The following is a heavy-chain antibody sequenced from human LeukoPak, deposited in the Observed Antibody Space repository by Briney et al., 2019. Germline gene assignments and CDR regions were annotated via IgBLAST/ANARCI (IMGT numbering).Heavy chain of an antibody. V-gene: IGHV4-34*01. Sequence: SETLSLTCAVYGGSFSGYYWSWIRQPPGKGLEWIGEINHSGSTNYNPSLKSRVTISVDTSKNQFSLQLSSVTAADTAAYYCAGEQGSQQYGNSWSFDYWGHGTLVTVSS. CDR1: GGSFSGYY. CDR2: INHSGST. D-gene: IGHD6-13*01. CDR3: AGEQGSQQYGNSWSFDY. J-gene: IGHJ4*01.